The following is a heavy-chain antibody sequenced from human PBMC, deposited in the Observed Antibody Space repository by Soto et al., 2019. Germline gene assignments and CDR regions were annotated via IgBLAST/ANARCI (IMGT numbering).Heavy chain of an antibody. CDR2: ISGSGGST. CDR1: GFTFSSYA. Sequence: EVQLLESGGGLVQPGGSLRLSCAASGFTFSSYAMSWVRQAPGKGLEWVSAISGSGGSTYYADSVKGRFTISRDNSKNTLYLQMNSLRAEDTAVYYCVNSPMVRGTQFDYWGQGTLVTVSS. D-gene: IGHD3-10*01. V-gene: IGHV3-23*01. CDR3: VNSPMVRGTQFDY. J-gene: IGHJ4*02.